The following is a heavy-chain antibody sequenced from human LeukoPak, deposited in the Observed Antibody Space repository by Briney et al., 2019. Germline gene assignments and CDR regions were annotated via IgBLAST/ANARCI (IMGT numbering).Heavy chain of an antibody. Sequence: PSETLSLTCTVSGGSITGYYWSWIRQPPGKGLEWVGHIFSSGSSNCIPSLKSRVTISLDTSKSQFSLKLISVTASDTAVYYCARLTKFLTTYYPTPWGQGTLVTVSS. CDR1: GGSITGYY. V-gene: IGHV4-59*08. D-gene: IGHD2/OR15-2a*01. CDR2: IFSSGSS. CDR3: ARLTKFLTTYYPTP. J-gene: IGHJ5*02.